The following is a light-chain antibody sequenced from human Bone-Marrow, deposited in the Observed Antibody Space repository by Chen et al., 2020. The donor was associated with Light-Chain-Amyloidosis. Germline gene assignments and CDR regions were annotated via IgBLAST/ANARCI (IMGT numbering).Light chain of an antibody. Sequence: QSALTQPPSASGSPGQSFTISCTGSSSDVGGYDYVSWYQQHPAKVPKVVIYEVTKRPSGVPARFSGSKPGITASLACSGLQPEEDADYYCCSYAGRNYLLFGAGTNLTVL. V-gene: IGLV2-8*01. CDR2: EVT. CDR3: CSYAGRNYLL. CDR1: SSDVGGYDY. J-gene: IGLJ2*01.